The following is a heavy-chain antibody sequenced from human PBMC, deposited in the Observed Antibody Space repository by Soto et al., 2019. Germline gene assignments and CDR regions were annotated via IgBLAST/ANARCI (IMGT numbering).Heavy chain of an antibody. V-gene: IGHV1-3*01. Sequence: ASVKVSCKASGYTFTSYAMHWVRQAPGQRLEWMGWINAGNGNTKYSQKFQGRVTGTRDTSASTAYMELSSLRSEDTAVYYCARDAPYYYDSSGYFYYYGMDVWGQGTTVTVSS. D-gene: IGHD3-22*01. CDR2: INAGNGNT. J-gene: IGHJ6*02. CDR3: ARDAPYYYDSSGYFYYYGMDV. CDR1: GYTFTSYA.